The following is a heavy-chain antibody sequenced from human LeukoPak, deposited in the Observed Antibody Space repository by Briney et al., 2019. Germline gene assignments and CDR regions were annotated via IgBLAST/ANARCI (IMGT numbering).Heavy chain of an antibody. V-gene: IGHV3-23*01. CDR1: GFTFSSYA. CDR3: AKVKGFGTTAYGMDV. D-gene: IGHD3-10*01. J-gene: IGHJ6*02. CDR2: IVDSGDIT. Sequence: GGSLRLSCAASGFTFSSYAMNWVRQAPGKGLEWVSGIVDSGDITYYADSVKGRFTISRDNSKNMLYLQMNSLRVEDTAVYYCAKVKGFGTTAYGMDVWGQGTTVTVSS.